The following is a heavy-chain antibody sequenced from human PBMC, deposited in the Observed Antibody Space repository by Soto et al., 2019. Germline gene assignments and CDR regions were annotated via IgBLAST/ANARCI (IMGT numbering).Heavy chain of an antibody. V-gene: IGHV1-69*08. J-gene: IGHJ5*02. Sequence: QVQLVQSGAEVKKPGSSVKVSCKASGGTFSSYTISWVRQAPGQGLEWMGRIIPILGIANYAQKFQGRVTITADKSTSTAYMELSSLRSEDTAVYYCARDPPVAAIRSADNWFDPWGQGTLVTVSS. CDR1: GGTFSSYT. CDR2: IIPILGIA. D-gene: IGHD6-13*01. CDR3: ARDPPVAAIRSADNWFDP.